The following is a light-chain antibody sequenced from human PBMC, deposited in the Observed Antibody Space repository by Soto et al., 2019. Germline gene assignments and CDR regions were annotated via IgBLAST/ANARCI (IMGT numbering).Light chain of an antibody. CDR3: QQYGSSGT. CDR1: QSVSSSY. CDR2: GAT. Sequence: MALTQSPGTLSLSPGERATLSCRASQSVSSSYLAWYQQKPGQAPRLLFYGATSRATGLPDRFSGGGSGTVFTLTISRLEPDDFAVYYCQQYGSSGTFGQGTKVEIK. V-gene: IGKV3-20*01. J-gene: IGKJ1*01.